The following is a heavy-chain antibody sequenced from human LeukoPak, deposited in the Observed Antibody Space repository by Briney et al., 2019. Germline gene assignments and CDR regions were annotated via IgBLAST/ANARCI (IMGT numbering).Heavy chain of an antibody. V-gene: IGHV4-59*12. D-gene: IGHD6-13*01. CDR2: IYDTGST. J-gene: IGHJ1*01. CDR1: GGSFSGYY. CDR3: ARYSLSREDFQD. Sequence: PSETLSLTCAVYGGSFSGYYWRWIRQPPGKGLEWIGYIYDTGSTLFNPSLESRLTISIDTSKNQFSLRLSSVTAADTAVYFCARYSLSREDFQDWGQGTLVTVSS.